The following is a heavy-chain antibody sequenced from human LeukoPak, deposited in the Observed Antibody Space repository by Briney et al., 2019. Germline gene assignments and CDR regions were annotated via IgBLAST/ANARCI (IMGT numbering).Heavy chain of an antibody. CDR3: ARDQVLKAFDI. D-gene: IGHD4/OR15-4a*01. J-gene: IGHJ3*02. CDR2: IYTSGST. Sequence: SETLSLTCTVSGGSISSYYWSWIRQRAGKGLEWIGRIYTSGSTNYNPSLKSRVTMSVDTSKNQFSLKLSSVTAADTAVYHCARDQVLKAFDIWGQGTMVTVSS. V-gene: IGHV4-4*07. CDR1: GGSISSYY.